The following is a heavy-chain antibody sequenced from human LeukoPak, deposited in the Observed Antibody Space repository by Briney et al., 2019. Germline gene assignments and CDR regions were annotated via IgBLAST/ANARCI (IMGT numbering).Heavy chain of an antibody. Sequence: SETLSLTCAVYGGSFSGYYWSWIRQPPGRGLEWIGEINHSGSTNYNPSLKSRVTISVDTSKNQFSLKLSSVTAADTAVYYCARRRHTYDFWSGSPFDYWGQGTLATVSS. J-gene: IGHJ4*02. CDR1: GGSFSGYY. CDR3: ARRRHTYDFWSGSPFDY. V-gene: IGHV4-34*01. D-gene: IGHD3-3*01. CDR2: INHSGST.